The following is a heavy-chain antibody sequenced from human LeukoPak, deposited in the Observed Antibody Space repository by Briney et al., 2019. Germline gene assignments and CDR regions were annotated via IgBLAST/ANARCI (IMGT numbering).Heavy chain of an antibody. Sequence: SGGSLRLSCAASGFTFSSYWMSWVRQAPGKGLEWVANIKQDGSEKYYVDSVKGRFTISRDNAKNSLYLQMNSLRAEDTAVYYCARDPWPYDSSGYYYGDNFDYWGQGTLVTVSS. D-gene: IGHD3-22*01. CDR3: ARDPWPYDSSGYYYGDNFDY. CDR2: IKQDGSEK. V-gene: IGHV3-7*03. CDR1: GFTFSSYW. J-gene: IGHJ4*02.